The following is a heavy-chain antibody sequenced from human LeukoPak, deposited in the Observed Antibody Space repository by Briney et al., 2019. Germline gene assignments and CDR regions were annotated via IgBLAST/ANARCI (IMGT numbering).Heavy chain of an antibody. Sequence: SETLSLTCTVSGGSISSGSYYWSWIRQPAGKGLEWIGRIYTSGSTIYNPSLESRVTISADTSKNQFSLKLNSVTAADTAVYYCERDGPAATFDCWGQGTLATVSS. D-gene: IGHD2-2*01. CDR3: ERDGPAATFDC. V-gene: IGHV4-61*02. CDR1: GGSISSGSYY. CDR2: IYTSGST. J-gene: IGHJ4*02.